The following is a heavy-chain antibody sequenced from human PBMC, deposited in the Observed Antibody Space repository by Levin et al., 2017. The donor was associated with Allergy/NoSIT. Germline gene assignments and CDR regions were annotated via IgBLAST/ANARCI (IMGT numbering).Heavy chain of an antibody. CDR3: ARKQVAGTIPWFDP. V-gene: IGHV1-69*13. CDR2: IIPIFGTA. D-gene: IGHD6-19*01. Sequence: SVKVSCKASGGTFSSYAISWVRQAPGQGLEWMGGIIPIFGTANYAQKFQGRVTITADESTSTAYMELSSLRSEDTAVYYCARKQVAGTIPWFDPWGQGTLVTVSS. CDR1: GGTFSSYA. J-gene: IGHJ5*02.